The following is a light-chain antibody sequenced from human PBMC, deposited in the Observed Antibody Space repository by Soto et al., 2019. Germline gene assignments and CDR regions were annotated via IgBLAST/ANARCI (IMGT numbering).Light chain of an antibody. Sequence: DVQMTQSPHTLSAAVGERVTFTCRASQSVSTWLAWYQHKPGKAPKLLISQASSLQSGVPSRFSGSGSGTEFTRTITSLQPDDSATYYCQQYSLYTSFGQGTKLELK. V-gene: IGKV1-5*03. J-gene: IGKJ2*01. CDR2: QAS. CDR1: QSVSTW. CDR3: QQYSLYTS.